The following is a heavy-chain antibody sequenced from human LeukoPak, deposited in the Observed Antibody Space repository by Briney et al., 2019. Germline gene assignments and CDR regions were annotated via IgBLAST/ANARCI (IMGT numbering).Heavy chain of an antibody. CDR3: VRVADSSSWYGWFDP. CDR1: GFAFSSYA. D-gene: IGHD6-13*01. J-gene: IGHJ5*02. V-gene: IGHV3-64D*06. CDR2: ISSNGGST. Sequence: GGSLRLSCSASGFAFSSYAMHWVRQAPGKGLEYVSAISSNGGSTYYADSVKGRFTISRGNYKNTLYLQMSSLRAEDTAVYYCVRVADSSSWYGWFDPWGQGTLVTVSS.